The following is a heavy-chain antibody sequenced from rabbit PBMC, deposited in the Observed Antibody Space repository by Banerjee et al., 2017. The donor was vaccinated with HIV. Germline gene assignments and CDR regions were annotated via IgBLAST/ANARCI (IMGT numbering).Heavy chain of an antibody. CDR2: INIVSGNT. J-gene: IGHJ4*01. CDR1: GFSFSSSYW. V-gene: IGHV1S45*01. CDR3: ARYDTYGYNGYGYGNL. Sequence: QEQLEESGGGLVQPEGSLTLTCKASGFSFSSSYWMSWVRQAPGKGLEWIASINIVSGNTYYASWAKGRFTISKTSSTTVTLQMTSMTAADTATYFCARYDTYGYNGYGYGNLWGPGTLVTVS. D-gene: IGHD6-1*01.